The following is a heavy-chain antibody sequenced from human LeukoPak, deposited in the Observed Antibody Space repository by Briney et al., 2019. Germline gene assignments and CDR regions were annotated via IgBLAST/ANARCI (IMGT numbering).Heavy chain of an antibody. CDR3: ARGGANRNGWTLDY. V-gene: IGHV1-3*01. CDR2: INADSGNT. CDR1: GYTFTEYA. Sequence: GASVKVSCKASGYTFTEYAMHWVRLAPGHGLEWMGWINADSGNTESSQRFQGRLSITWDTSATTAYMELSSLTSEDTAVYYCARGGANRNGWTLDYWGPGTLVTVSS. J-gene: IGHJ4*02. D-gene: IGHD6-19*01.